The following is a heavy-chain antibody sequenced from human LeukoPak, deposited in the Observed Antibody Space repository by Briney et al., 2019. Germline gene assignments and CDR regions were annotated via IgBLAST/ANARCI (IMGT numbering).Heavy chain of an antibody. CDR2: INPNSGDT. CDR1: GYPFITYF. J-gene: IGHJ4*01. D-gene: IGHD3-22*01. V-gene: IGHV1-2*02. Sequence: GASVKVSCKASGYPFITYFMHWVRQAPGQGLEWMGWINPNSGDTYYPQEFQGRVAMTGDTSINTAYMDLSRLTSDDTAIYYCAKAINYYDSSGYYLYYFDYWGHGTPVTVSS. CDR3: AKAINYYDSSGYYLYYFDY.